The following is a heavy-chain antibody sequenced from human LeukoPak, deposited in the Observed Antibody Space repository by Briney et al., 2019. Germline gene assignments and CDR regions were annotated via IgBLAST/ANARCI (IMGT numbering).Heavy chain of an antibody. CDR1: GFIFSSFP. V-gene: IGHV3-23*01. D-gene: IGHD6-13*01. Sequence: GGSLRLSCVASGFIFSSFPISWVRQAPGKGLEWVSAITATGEITYYADSVKGRFTISRDNSKNTLYLQMNSLRAEDTAVYYCAKDERVYSSSWYGDAFDIWGQGTMVTVSS. CDR3: AKDERVYSSSWYGDAFDI. J-gene: IGHJ3*02. CDR2: ITATGEIT.